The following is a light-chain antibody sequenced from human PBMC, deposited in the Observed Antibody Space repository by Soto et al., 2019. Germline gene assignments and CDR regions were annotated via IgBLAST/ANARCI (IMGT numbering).Light chain of an antibody. J-gene: IGLJ3*02. CDR2: EVS. CDR3: SSYTTTTRL. Sequence: QYALTQPASVSGSPGQSITISCTGTSSDIVSNNYVSWFQQRPGKAPTLIIYEVSNRPSGVSTHFSGSKSGNTASLTISGLLPEDEAEYYCSSYTTTTRLFGGGTKLTVL. V-gene: IGLV2-14*01. CDR1: SSDIVSNNY.